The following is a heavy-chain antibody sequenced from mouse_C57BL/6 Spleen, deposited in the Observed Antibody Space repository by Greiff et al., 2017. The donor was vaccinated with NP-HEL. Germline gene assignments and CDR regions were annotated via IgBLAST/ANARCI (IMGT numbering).Heavy chain of an antibody. CDR2: IDPSDSYT. CDR3: ARSYEYDTGWFAY. D-gene: IGHD2-4*01. J-gene: IGHJ3*01. CDR1: GYTFTSYW. V-gene: IGHV1-69*01. Sequence: VQLQQSGAELVMPGASVKLSCKASGYTFTSYWMHWVKQRPGQGLEWIGEIDPSDSYTNYNQKFKGKSTLTVDKSSRTAYMQLSSLTSEDSAVYYCARSYEYDTGWFAYWCQGTLVTVSA.